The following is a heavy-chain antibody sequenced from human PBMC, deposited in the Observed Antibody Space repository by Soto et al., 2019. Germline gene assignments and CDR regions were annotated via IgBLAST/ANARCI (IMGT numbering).Heavy chain of an antibody. CDR3: ARLEGYCVSVSCYDYNYGLDV. CDR2: IDPSDSYT. Sequence: ESLKISCQGSGYSFANYWISWVRQMPGKGLEWMGRIDPSDSYTNYSPSFQSHVTISADKSIDTAYLQLTSLRASDTAMYYCARLEGYCVSVSCYDYNYGLDVLHQGTPVTVS. D-gene: IGHD2-2*01. J-gene: IGHJ6*02. V-gene: IGHV5-10-1*01. CDR1: GYSFANYW.